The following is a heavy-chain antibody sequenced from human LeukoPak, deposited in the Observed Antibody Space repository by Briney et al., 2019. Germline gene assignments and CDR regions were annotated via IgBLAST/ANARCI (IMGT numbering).Heavy chain of an antibody. J-gene: IGHJ1*01. CDR1: GFTVSSNY. CDR2: IYSVGST. CDR3: ARGSGWYAEYFQH. D-gene: IGHD6-19*01. V-gene: IGHV3-53*01. Sequence: GGSLRLSCAASGFTVSSNYMSWVRQAPGEGLEWDSVIYSVGSTYYADTVKGRFTISRDNSKNTLYLQMNSLRAEDTAVYYCARGSGWYAEYFQHWGQGTLVTVSS.